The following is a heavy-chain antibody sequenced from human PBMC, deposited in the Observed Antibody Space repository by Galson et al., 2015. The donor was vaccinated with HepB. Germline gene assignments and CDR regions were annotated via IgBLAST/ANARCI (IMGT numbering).Heavy chain of an antibody. CDR1: GYIFNTYG. V-gene: IGHV1-18*04. D-gene: IGHD3/OR15-3a*01. CDR2: ISPYDGET. CDR3: ARIAVRAGTGGYDI. J-gene: IGHJ3*02. Sequence: SVKVSCKASGYIFNTYGLSWMRLAPGQGLEWMGWISPYDGETNYAQKFQDRVIMTTDASTSTAYMELRSLRSDDSAVYYCARIAVRAGTGGYDIWGQGTLVTVSS.